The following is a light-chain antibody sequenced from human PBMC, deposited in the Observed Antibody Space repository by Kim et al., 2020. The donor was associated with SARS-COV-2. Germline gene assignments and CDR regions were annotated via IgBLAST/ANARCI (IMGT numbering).Light chain of an antibody. Sequence: PGKTRRVSCGVNSIGMKRLHGYQQKSGQAPVLVIYYDSDRPSGIPERFSGSNSGNTATLTISRVEAGDEADYYCQVWDSSSDHRVVFGGGTQLTVL. J-gene: IGLJ2*01. CDR1: SIGMKR. V-gene: IGLV3-21*04. CDR3: QVWDSSSDHRVV. CDR2: YDS.